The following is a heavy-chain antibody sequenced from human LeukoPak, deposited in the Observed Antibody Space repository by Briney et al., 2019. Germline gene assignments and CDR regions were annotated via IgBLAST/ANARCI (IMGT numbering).Heavy chain of an antibody. CDR1: GFTFSSYW. CDR3: ARDSRITIFGVVTKRYYFDY. V-gene: IGHV3-7*01. D-gene: IGHD3-3*01. CDR2: IKQDGSEK. Sequence: GGSLRLSCAASGFTFSSYWMSWVRQAPGKGLEWVANIKQDGSEKYYVDSVKGRFTISRDNAKNSLYLQMNSLRAEDTAVHYCARDSRITIFGVVTKRYYFDYWGQGTLVTVSS. J-gene: IGHJ4*02.